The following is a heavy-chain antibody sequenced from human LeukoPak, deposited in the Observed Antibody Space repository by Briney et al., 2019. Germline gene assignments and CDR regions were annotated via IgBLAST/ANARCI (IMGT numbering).Heavy chain of an antibody. CDR1: GGSISSYH. D-gene: IGHD3-22*01. CDR3: ARGRLQHDYYDSSGYYLGFDY. V-gene: IGHV4-59*08. J-gene: IGHJ4*02. Sequence: SSETLSLTCTVSGGSISSYHWSWIRQAPGRGLEWIGYIYYSWSTNYNPSLKSRVTISVDTSKNQFSLKLSSVTTADTAVYYCARGRLQHDYYDSSGYYLGFDYWGQGTLVTVSS. CDR2: IYYSWST.